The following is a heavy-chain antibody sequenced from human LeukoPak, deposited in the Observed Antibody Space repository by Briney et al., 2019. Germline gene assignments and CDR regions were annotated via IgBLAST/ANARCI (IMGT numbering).Heavy chain of an antibody. V-gene: IGHV3-23*01. J-gene: IGHJ4*02. Sequence: QPGGSLRLSCAASGFTFNSFAMSWVRQAPGKGLEWVSAISGGDSTYYADSVKGRFTISRDNSKNTLYLQMNSLRAEDTAVYYCAKSGLNRFDYWGQGTLVTVSS. CDR2: ISGGDST. CDR1: GFTFNSFA. D-gene: IGHD2-15*01. CDR3: AKSGLNRFDY.